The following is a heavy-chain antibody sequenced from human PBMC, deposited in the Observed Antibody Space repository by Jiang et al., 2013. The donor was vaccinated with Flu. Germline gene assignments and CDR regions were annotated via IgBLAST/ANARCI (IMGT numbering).Heavy chain of an antibody. CDR2: TYYRSKWYN. J-gene: IGHJ4*02. V-gene: IGHV6-1*01. CDR3: ARSPSYCSGGSCYPXFDY. CDR1: GDSVSSNSAA. Sequence: QTLSLTCAISGDSVSSNSAAWNWIRQSPSRGLEWLGRTYYRSKWYNDYAVSVKSRITINPDTSKNQFSLQLNSVTPEDTAVYYCARSPSYCSGGSCYPXFDYWGQGTLVTVSS. D-gene: IGHD2-15*01.